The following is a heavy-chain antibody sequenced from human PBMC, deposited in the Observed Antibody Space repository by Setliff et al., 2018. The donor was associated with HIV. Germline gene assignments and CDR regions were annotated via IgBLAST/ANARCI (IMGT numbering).Heavy chain of an antibody. D-gene: IGHD6-19*01. CDR1: GGSISSSNW. Sequence: SETLSLTCAVSGGSISSSNWWRWVRQPPGKGPEWIGEIYHSGSANYNPSLKRRVIISIHKSKNKFSLKVSSVTAADTAVYYCGRQAWDHQSSGYFVDSWGQGTLVTVSS. V-gene: IGHV4-4*02. CDR2: IYHSGSA. J-gene: IGHJ5*01. CDR3: GRQAWDHQSSGYFVDS.